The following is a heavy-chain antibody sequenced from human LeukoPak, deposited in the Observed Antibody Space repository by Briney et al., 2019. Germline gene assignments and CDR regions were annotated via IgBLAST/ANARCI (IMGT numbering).Heavy chain of an antibody. Sequence: PGGSLRLSCAASGFTFSSDSMTWVRQAPGKGLEWVSTISGSGVSTFYADSAKGRFTIPRDNSKNTLYLHMNSLRAEDTAVYYCAKDSFSSRWGQGTLVTVSS. D-gene: IGHD2-2*01. CDR3: AKDSFSSR. CDR1: GFTFSSDS. J-gene: IGHJ4*02. CDR2: ISGSGVST. V-gene: IGHV3-23*01.